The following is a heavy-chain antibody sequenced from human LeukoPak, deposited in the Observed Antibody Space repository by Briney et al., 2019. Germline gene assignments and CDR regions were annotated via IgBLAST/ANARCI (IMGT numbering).Heavy chain of an antibody. V-gene: IGHV3-15*01. Sequence: ETLSLTCAVYGGSFSGYYWSWIRQPPGKGLEWVGRIKSKTDGGTTDYAAPVKGRFTISRDDSKNTLYLQMNSLKTEDTAVYYCTTDFTKLAVVGYWGQGTLVTVSS. D-gene: IGHD6-19*01. CDR2: IKSKTDGGTT. CDR1: GGSFSGYY. CDR3: TTDFTKLAVVGY. J-gene: IGHJ4*02.